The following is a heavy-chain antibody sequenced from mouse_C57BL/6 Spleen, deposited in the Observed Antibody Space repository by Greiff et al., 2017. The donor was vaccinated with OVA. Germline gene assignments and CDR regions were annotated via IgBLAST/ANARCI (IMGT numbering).Heavy chain of an antibody. CDR1: GFTFSDFY. Sequence: EVKLMESGGGLVQSGRSLRLSCATSGFTFSDFYMEWVRQAPGKGLEWIAASRNKANDYTTEYSASVKGRFIVSRDTSQSILYLQMNALRAEDTAIYYCARDPSYYYGAMDYWGQGTSVTVSS. J-gene: IGHJ4*01. CDR2: SRNKANDYTT. V-gene: IGHV7-1*01. CDR3: ARDPSYYYGAMDY. D-gene: IGHD1-1*01.